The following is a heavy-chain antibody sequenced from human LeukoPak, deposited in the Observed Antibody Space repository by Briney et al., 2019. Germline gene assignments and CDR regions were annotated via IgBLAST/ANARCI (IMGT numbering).Heavy chain of an antibody. CDR2: IRYGGSHK. J-gene: IGHJ5*02. D-gene: IGHD1-7*01. V-gene: IGHV3-30*02. CDR1: TFTFSNYG. Sequence: GGSLRLYCSASTFTFSNYGMHWIPPAPGQGLVWVAYIRYGGSHKYYVDAVKGRFTIARDNSEKTLYLQTNRLRAEDTAVYYWAKDVLSNGNYGGGWFDPGGQGTLVTVS. CDR3: AKDVLSNGNYGGGWFDP.